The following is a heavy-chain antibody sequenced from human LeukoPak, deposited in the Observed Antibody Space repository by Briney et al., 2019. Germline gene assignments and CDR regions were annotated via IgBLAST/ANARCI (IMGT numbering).Heavy chain of an antibody. D-gene: IGHD2-15*01. J-gene: IGHJ4*02. CDR3: ARGGGHDY. CDR2: IGIGGGT. CDR1: GFTFNTYA. V-gene: IGHV3-23*01. Sequence: PGGSLRLSCAASGFTFNTYAMNWVRQAPGKGLEWVSTIGIGGGTFYADSVKGRFTISRDNSKSTVYLQMNSLRVDDTALYYCARGGGHDYWGQGTLVTVSS.